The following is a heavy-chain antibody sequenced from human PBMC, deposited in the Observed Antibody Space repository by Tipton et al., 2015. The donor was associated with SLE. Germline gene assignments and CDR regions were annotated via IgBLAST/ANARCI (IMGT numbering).Heavy chain of an antibody. Sequence: TLSLTCTVSGGSISSGASSWSWIRQPPGKGLEWMGYIYHTGSTYHNPSLKSRVTISVDSSNNQFSLRLSSVTAADTAVYYCAGGSKGLRWLHPFDLWGQGTLVNVSS. CDR2: IYHTGST. V-gene: IGHV4-30-2*01. J-gene: IGHJ4*02. CDR1: GGSISSGASS. CDR3: AGGSKGLRWLHPFDL. D-gene: IGHD5-24*01.